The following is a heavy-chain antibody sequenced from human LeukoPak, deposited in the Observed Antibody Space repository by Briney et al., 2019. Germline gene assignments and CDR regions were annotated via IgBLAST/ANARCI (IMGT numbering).Heavy chain of an antibody. CDR2: ISGSGGST. CDR1: GFTFSSYS. Sequence: GGSLRLSCAASGFTFSSYSMNWVRQAPGKGLEWVSAISGSGGSTYYADSEKGRFTISRDNSKNTLYLQMNSLRAEDTAVYYCAKESCTNGVCYRTNWGQGTLVTVSS. CDR3: AKESCTNGVCYRTN. J-gene: IGHJ4*02. V-gene: IGHV3-23*01. D-gene: IGHD2-8*01.